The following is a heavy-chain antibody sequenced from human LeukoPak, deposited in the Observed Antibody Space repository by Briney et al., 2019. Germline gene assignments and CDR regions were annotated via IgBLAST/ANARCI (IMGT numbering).Heavy chain of an antibody. D-gene: IGHD2-21*02. J-gene: IGHJ4*02. CDR3: ARTCGVDCSNFDS. CDR2: IYYSGST. CDR1: GGSISSGDYY. Sequence: SETLSLTCTVSGGSISSGDYYWSWIRQPPGKGLEWIGYIYYSGSTYYNPSLKSRVTISVDTSKNQFSLKLSSFTAAHTAVYYCARTCGVDCSNFDSWGQGTLVTVSS. V-gene: IGHV4-30-4*01.